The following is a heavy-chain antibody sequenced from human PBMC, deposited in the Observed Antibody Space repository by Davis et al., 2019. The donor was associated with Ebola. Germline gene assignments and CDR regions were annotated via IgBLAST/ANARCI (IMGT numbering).Heavy chain of an antibody. Sequence: SETLSLTCTVSSGSMSSDNYFWAWIRQSPAKGLEYIGSVYYSGNAYYNPSLKTRVTVSVDTSKNQFSLRLTSVTAADTAMYYCARRLLIAGGTDAFDLWGQGTMVSVSS. V-gene: IGHV4-39*01. CDR3: ARRLLIAGGTDAFDL. CDR2: VYYSGNA. CDR1: SGSMSSDNYF. D-gene: IGHD6-13*01. J-gene: IGHJ3*01.